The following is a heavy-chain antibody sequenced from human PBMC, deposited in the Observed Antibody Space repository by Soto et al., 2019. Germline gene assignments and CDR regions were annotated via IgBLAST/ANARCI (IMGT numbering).Heavy chain of an antibody. V-gene: IGHV3-21*01. D-gene: IGHD3-3*01. Sequence: GSMRLSSEPSGHPFDRHTMHSVRLSTGLRPEWISSNSLSSSYLYYAESVTGRFTISRDNAKNSMFLQMYSLEVEDTAVYDCARPIFGPVMYDWARGTTVTVSS. CDR2: NSLSSSYL. CDR1: GHPFDRHT. CDR3: ARPIFGPVMYD. J-gene: IGHJ6*02.